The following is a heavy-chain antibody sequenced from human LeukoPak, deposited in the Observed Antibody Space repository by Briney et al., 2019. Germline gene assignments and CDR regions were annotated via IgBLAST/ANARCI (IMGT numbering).Heavy chain of an antibody. Sequence: PGGSLRLSCAASGFTFSSYEMNWVRQAPGKGLEWVSYISSSSSTVYYADSVKGRFTISRDNAKNSLYLQMNSLRAEDTAVYYCASDEYSSGWSPWGQGTMVTVSS. J-gene: IGHJ3*01. CDR3: ASDEYSSGWSP. V-gene: IGHV3-48*01. CDR2: ISSSSSTV. D-gene: IGHD6-19*01. CDR1: GFTFSSYE.